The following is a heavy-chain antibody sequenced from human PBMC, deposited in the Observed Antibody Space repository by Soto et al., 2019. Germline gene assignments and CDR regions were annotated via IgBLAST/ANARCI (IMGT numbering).Heavy chain of an antibody. CDR3: ARGAPYYDFWSGQIRDYYYYYMDV. D-gene: IGHD3-3*01. Sequence: SETLSLTCTVSGGSISSYYWSWIRQPPGKGLEWIGYIYYSGSTNYNPSLKSRVTISVDTSKNQFSLKLSSVTAADTAVYYCARGAPYYDFWSGQIRDYYYYYMDVWGKGTTVTVSS. CDR2: IYYSGST. V-gene: IGHV4-59*08. J-gene: IGHJ6*03. CDR1: GGSISSYY.